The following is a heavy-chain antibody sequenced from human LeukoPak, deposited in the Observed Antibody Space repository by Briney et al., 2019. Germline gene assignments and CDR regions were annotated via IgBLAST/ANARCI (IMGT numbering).Heavy chain of an antibody. CDR2: IYYSGST. D-gene: IGHD2-2*02. CDR3: ARLAIRPYNCFDP. J-gene: IGHJ5*02. V-gene: IGHV4-59*08. Sequence: SETLSLTCTVSGGSISSYYWSWIRQPPGKGLEWIGYIYYSGSTNYNPSLKSRVTISVDTSKNQFSLKLSSVTAADTAVYYCARLAIRPYNCFDPWGQGTLVTVSS. CDR1: GGSISSYY.